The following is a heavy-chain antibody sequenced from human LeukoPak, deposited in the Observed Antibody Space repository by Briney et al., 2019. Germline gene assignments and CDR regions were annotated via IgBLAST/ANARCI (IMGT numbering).Heavy chain of an antibody. D-gene: IGHD5-18*01. V-gene: IGHV3-23*01. CDR3: AKGRGIIQLWDFDY. Sequence: GGSLRLSCAASGFTFSSYGVSWVRQAPGKGLEWVSAISGSGGSTYYADSVKGRFTISRDNSKNTLYLQMNSLRAEDTAVYYCAKGRGIIQLWDFDYWGQGTLVTVSS. CDR2: ISGSGGST. CDR1: GFTFSSYG. J-gene: IGHJ4*02.